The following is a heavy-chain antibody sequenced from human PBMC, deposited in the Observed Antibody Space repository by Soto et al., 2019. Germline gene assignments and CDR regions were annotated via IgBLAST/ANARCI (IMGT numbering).Heavy chain of an antibody. V-gene: IGHV4-30-4*01. CDR1: GGAISRGDYY. J-gene: IGHJ4*02. CDR3: ARGGSSGYSHY. D-gene: IGHD3-22*01. CDR2: IYYSGST. Sequence: SETLSLTCTVSGGAISRGDYYWSWIRQPPGKGLEWVGYIYYSGSTYYNPSLKSRVTISVDTSKNQFSLKLSSVTAADTAVYYCARGGSSGYSHYWGQGTLVTVSS.